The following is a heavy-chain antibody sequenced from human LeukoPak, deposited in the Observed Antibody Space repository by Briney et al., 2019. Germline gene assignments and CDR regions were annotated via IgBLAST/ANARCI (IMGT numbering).Heavy chain of an antibody. J-gene: IGHJ6*03. CDR1: GGSISSGSYY. CDR2: IYTSGST. D-gene: IGHD5-12*01. V-gene: IGHV4-61*02. Sequence: PSETLSLTCTVSGGSISSGSYYWSWIRQPAGKGLEWIGRIYTSGSTNYSPSLKSRVTISVDTSKNQFSLKLSSVTAADTAVYYCARVERGYSGYDFNYYYYYMDVWGKGTTVTISS. CDR3: ARVERGYSGYDFNYYYYYMDV.